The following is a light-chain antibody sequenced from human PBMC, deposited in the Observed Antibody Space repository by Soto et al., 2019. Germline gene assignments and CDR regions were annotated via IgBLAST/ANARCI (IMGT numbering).Light chain of an antibody. CDR3: QTWGTGSVV. CDR2: LNSDGSH. CDR1: SGHSNYV. V-gene: IGLV4-69*01. Sequence: QLVLTQSPSASASLGASVKLTCTLSSGHSNYVIAWHQQQPEKGPRYLMKLNSDGSHSKGDGIPDRFSGSSSGAERYLTISSLQSEDEADYYCQTWGTGSVVFGGGTKLTVL. J-gene: IGLJ2*01.